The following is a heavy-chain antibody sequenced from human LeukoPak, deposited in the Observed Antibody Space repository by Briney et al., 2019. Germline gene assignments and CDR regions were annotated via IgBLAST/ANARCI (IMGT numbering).Heavy chain of an antibody. D-gene: IGHD3-16*01. V-gene: IGHV4-31*03. CDR3: ARSHDLYSASHYYYMDV. CDR1: GGSISSGGYY. Sequence: SQTLSLTCTVSGGSISSGGYYWSWIRQHPGKGLEWIGYIYYSGSTYYNPSLKSRVTISVDTSKNQFFLKLSSVTAADTAVYYCARSHDLYSASHYYYMDVWGKGTTVTVSS. CDR2: IYYSGST. J-gene: IGHJ6*03.